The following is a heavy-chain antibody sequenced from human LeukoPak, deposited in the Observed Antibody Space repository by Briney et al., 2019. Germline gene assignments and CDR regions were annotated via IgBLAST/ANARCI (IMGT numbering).Heavy chain of an antibody. CDR3: ARSDYYGSGSYYNQLYYFDY. D-gene: IGHD3-10*01. CDR1: GGSISSGGYY. J-gene: IGHJ4*02. Sequence: TLSLTCTVSGGSISSGGYYWSWIRQHPGKGLEWIGYIYYSGSTYYNPSLKSRVTISVDTSKNQFSLKLSSVTAADTAVYYCARSDYYGSGSYYNQLYYFDYWGQGTLVTVSS. V-gene: IGHV4-31*03. CDR2: IYYSGST.